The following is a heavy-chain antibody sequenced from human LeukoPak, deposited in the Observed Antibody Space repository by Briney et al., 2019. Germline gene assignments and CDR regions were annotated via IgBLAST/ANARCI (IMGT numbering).Heavy chain of an antibody. CDR1: GDSISSSSYY. D-gene: IGHD1-1*01. CDR3: ARGRVSSSTWYSTYYYYFYMDV. Sequence: SETLSLICTVSGDSISSSSYYWGWIRQPPGKGLEWIGNIYYSGSTYYNPSLKSRVTISVDTSKNQFSLRLRSVTAADTAVYFCARGRVSSSTWYSTYYYYFYMDVWGKGTTVTVSS. V-gene: IGHV4-39*07. CDR2: IYYSGST. J-gene: IGHJ6*03.